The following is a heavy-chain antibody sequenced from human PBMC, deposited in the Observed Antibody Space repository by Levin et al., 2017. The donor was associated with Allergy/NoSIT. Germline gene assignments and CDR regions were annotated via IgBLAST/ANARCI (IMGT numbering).Heavy chain of an antibody. CDR2: LLLPLFLT. Sequence: SLLLSFSSSFFHFLISSLHLFRQAPGTFLAYFSSLLLPLFLTYYADSVKGRFTISRDNSKNTLYLQMGSLRAEDMAVYYCARISWKYGMDVWGQGTTVTVSS. CDR1: FFHFLISS. V-gene: IGHV3-64*02. D-gene: IGHD1-1*01. J-gene: IGHJ6*02. CDR3: ARISWKYGMDV.